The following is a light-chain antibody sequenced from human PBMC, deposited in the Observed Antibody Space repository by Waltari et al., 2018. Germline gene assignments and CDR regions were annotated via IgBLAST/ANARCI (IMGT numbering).Light chain of an antibody. CDR2: EVN. V-gene: IGLV2-14*01. Sequence: QSALTQPASVSGSPGQSIAISCTGTSSDVGGGYNYVSWYQQHPGKAPKLMIYEVNNRPAGVSDRFSGSKSGNTASLTISGLQADDEGDYYCSSYRSGSTPTWVFGGGTKLTVL. J-gene: IGLJ3*02. CDR3: SSYRSGSTPTWV. CDR1: SSDVGGGYNY.